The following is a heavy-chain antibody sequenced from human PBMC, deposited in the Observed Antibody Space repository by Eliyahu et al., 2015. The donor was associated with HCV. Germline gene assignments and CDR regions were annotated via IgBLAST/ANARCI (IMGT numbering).Heavy chain of an antibody. V-gene: IGHV3-13*01. CDR2: FATAGDT. CDR1: GFTFNDYD. Sequence: GSLRLSCVVSGFTFNDYDMHWVRQXTGKGLEWVAAFATAGDTYYADSVKGRLTISREDAKNSLYLQMNSLRAGDTAVYYCARGPWGSYYFDHWGQGALVTVAS. CDR3: ARGPWGSYYFDH. J-gene: IGHJ4*02. D-gene: IGHD3-16*01.